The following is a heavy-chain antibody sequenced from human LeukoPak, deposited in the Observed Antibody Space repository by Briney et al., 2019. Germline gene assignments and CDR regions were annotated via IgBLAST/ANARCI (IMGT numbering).Heavy chain of an antibody. J-gene: IGHJ3*02. Sequence: SETLSLTCAVYGGSFSGYYWNWIRQSPGKGLEWIGEIDQNGSTNYNPSLKNRVTISLDTSKNHFSLKLSSVTAADTAVYFCARHGKKLRFFDWVNAFDIWGQGTMVTVSS. CDR3: ARHGKKLRFFDWVNAFDI. D-gene: IGHD3-9*01. V-gene: IGHV4-34*01. CDR1: GGSFSGYY. CDR2: IDQNGST.